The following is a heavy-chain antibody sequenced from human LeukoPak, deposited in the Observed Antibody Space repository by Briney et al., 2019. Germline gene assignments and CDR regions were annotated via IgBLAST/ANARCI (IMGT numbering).Heavy chain of an antibody. CDR3: ARDKASSGWYYFEY. CDR1: GFSLSHYC. D-gene: IGHD6-19*01. CDR2: ISSTSDII. J-gene: IGHJ4*02. Sequence: GGSLRLSCAASGFSLSHYCMNWFRQTPGKGLEWISFISSTSDIIYYADSVKGRFTASRDNARNTLYLQMHSLRAEDTSVYYCARDKASSGWYYFEYWGQGALVTVSS. V-gene: IGHV3-48*01.